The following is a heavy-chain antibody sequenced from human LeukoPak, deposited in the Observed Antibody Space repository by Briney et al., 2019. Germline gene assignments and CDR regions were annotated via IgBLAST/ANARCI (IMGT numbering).Heavy chain of an antibody. J-gene: IGHJ3*02. Sequence: PGGSLRLSCAASGFIFDDYAMHWVRQAPGKGLEWVSGITWNRGSIGYADSVKGRFTISRDNAKNSLYLQMNSLKPEDMASYYCVKGIMVRGPSLDAFDIWGQGTMVTVSS. CDR1: GFIFDDYA. D-gene: IGHD3-10*01. CDR2: ITWNRGSI. V-gene: IGHV3-9*03. CDR3: VKGIMVRGPSLDAFDI.